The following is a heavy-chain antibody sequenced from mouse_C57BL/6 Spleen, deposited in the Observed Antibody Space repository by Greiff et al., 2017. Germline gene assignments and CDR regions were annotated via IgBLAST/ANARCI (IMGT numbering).Heavy chain of an antibody. CDR3: ARLPRELRGWFAY. CDR2: ISSGGSYT. Sequence: DVQLVESGGDLVKPGGSLKLSCAASGFTFSSYGMSWVRQTPDKRLEWVATISSGGSYTYYPDSVKGRFTISRDNAKNTLYLQMSSLKSEDTAMYYCARLPRELRGWFAYWGQGTLVTVSA. V-gene: IGHV5-6*01. CDR1: GFTFSSYG. J-gene: IGHJ3*01. D-gene: IGHD1-1*01.